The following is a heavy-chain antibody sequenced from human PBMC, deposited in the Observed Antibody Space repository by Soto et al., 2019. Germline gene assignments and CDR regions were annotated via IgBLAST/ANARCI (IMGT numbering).Heavy chain of an antibody. J-gene: IGHJ4*02. CDR2: IYYTGST. D-gene: IGHD3-10*01. Sequence: PSGTLSLTCTVSGGSISNYHWSWIRQPPGKGLEWIGYIYYTGSTSYNPSLKSRVTISLDTSKNQFSLKLSSVTAADTAVYYCARDSGPYYYGSGSYFDYWGRGTLVTVSS. V-gene: IGHV4-59*01. CDR3: ARDSGPYYYGSGSYFDY. CDR1: GGSISNYH.